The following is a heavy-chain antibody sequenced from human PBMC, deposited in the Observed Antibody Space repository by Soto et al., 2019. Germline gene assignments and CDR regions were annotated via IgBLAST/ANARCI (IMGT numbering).Heavy chain of an antibody. CDR1: GLTFSTYG. V-gene: IGHV3-66*01. D-gene: IGHD6-19*01. CDR2: IYSGGST. Sequence: GGSLRLSCAASGLTFSTYGMHWVRQAPGKGLEWVSVIYSGGSTYYADSVKGRFTISRDNSKNTLYLQMNSLRAEDTAVYYCWYSSGWYNYYYGMDVWGQGTTVTVSS. J-gene: IGHJ6*02. CDR3: WYSSGWYNYYYGMDV.